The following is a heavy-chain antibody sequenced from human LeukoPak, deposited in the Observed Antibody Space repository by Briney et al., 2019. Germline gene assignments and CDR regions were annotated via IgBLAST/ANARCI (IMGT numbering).Heavy chain of an antibody. Sequence: GGSLRLSCAASGFTLSSYAMSWVRQAPGEGLEWVSSVSSSGRNTYYADSVKGRFTISRDNSENTVYLQMSSLRAEDTAVYYCAKRDRPCSGDCSAPYYFDYWGQGTLVTVSS. D-gene: IGHD2-21*02. J-gene: IGHJ4*02. CDR1: GFTLSSYA. CDR2: VSSSGRNT. V-gene: IGHV3-23*01. CDR3: AKRDRPCSGDCSAPYYFDY.